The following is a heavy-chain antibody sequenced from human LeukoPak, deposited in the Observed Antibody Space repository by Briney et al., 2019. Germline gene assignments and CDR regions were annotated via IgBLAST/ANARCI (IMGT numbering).Heavy chain of an antibody. Sequence: GESLKISCKASGYSFTTYWIAWVRQKPGKGLEWMGIMHPGESEINYSPSFEGQVTISAETSISTAYLEWYRLKAADSAIYYCAKTIASLGSGARYFDPWGQGTMITVSS. D-gene: IGHD1-26*01. CDR2: MHPGESEI. J-gene: IGHJ5*02. CDR1: GYSFTTYW. V-gene: IGHV5-51*01. CDR3: AKTIASLGSGARYFDP.